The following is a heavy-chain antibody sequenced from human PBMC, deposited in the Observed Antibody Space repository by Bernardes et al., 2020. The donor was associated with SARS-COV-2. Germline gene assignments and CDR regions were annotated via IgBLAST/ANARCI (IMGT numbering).Heavy chain of an antibody. CDR1: GFTFSSYG. J-gene: IGHJ3*02. V-gene: IGHV3-30*03. Sequence: GGSLRLSCAASGFTFSSYGLHCVRQAPGKGLEWVAFISYDGSNTYYADSVKCRFTISRDNSKNTLYLQMNSLRAEDTAVYYCALLGLEYSSSSFAFDIWGQGTMVTVSS. D-gene: IGHD6-6*01. CDR3: ALLGLEYSSSSFAFDI. CDR2: ISYDGSNT.